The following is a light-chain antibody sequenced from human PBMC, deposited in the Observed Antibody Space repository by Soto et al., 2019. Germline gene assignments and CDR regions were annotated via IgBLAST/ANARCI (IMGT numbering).Light chain of an antibody. CDR1: QSISKW. CDR3: QQYDGYPLT. J-gene: IGKJ1*01. Sequence: DIQMTQSPSTLSASVGDRVAITCRASQSISKWLAWHQQAPGKDTKVLIFDASTLQSGVPSRFSGSGSGTEFTLTIGSLQPDDVATYYCQQYDGYPLTVGQGTKVDSK. V-gene: IGKV1-5*01. CDR2: DAS.